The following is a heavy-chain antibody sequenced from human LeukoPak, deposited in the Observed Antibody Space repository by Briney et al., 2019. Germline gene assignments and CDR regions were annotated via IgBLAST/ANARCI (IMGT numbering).Heavy chain of an antibody. J-gene: IGHJ3*02. CDR1: GYTLTELS. Sequence: ASVKVSCKVSGYTLTELSMHWVRQAPGKGLEWMGGFDPEDGETIYAQKFQGRVTMTEDTSTDTAYMELSSLRSEDTAVYYCATAVHYCGGDCYSVDAFDIWGQGTMVTVSS. D-gene: IGHD2-21*02. CDR3: ATAVHYCGGDCYSVDAFDI. CDR2: FDPEDGET. V-gene: IGHV1-24*01.